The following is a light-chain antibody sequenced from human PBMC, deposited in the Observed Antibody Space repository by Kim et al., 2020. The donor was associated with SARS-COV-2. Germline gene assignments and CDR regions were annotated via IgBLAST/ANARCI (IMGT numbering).Light chain of an antibody. CDR3: QVWDTDTDHYV. J-gene: IGLJ1*01. CDR1: NVGGHS. V-gene: IGLV3-21*01. CDR2: YDS. Sequence: SYELTQPPSVSVAPGQTARITCGGDNVGGHSAHWYQQKPGQAPVLVMYYDSDRPSGIPERFSGSKSANTATLTISRVEAVDEADYYCQVWDTDTDHYVFGAGTKVTVL.